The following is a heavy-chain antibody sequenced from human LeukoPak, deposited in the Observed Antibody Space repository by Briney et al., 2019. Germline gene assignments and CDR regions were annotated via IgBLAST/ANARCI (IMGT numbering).Heavy chain of an antibody. CDR2: IYYSGST. D-gene: IGHD1-26*01. Sequence: SETLSLTCTVSGGSISSSSYYWGWIRQPPGKGLEWIGSIYYSGSTYYNPSLKSRVTISVDTSKNQISLKLSSVTAADTAVYYCARPIYSGSYRHAFDIWGQGTIVTVSS. CDR1: GGSISSSSYY. V-gene: IGHV4-39*01. CDR3: ARPIYSGSYRHAFDI. J-gene: IGHJ3*02.